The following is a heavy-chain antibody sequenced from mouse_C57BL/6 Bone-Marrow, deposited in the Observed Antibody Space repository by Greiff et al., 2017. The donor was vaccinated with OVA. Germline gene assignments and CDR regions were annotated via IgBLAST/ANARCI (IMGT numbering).Heavy chain of an antibody. CDR1: GFTFSDYG. CDR3: ARPDYGSSLAY. CDR2: ISSGSSTI. D-gene: IGHD1-1*01. J-gene: IGHJ3*01. Sequence: EVHLVESGGGLVKPGGSLKLSCAASGFTFSDYGMHWVRQAPEKGLEWVAYISSGSSTIYYADTVKGRFTISRDNAKNTLFLQMTSLRSEDTAMYYCARPDYGSSLAYWGQGTLVTVSA. V-gene: IGHV5-17*01.